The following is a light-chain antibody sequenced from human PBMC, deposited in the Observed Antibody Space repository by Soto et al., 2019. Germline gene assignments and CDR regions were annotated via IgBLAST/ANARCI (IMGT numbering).Light chain of an antibody. V-gene: IGKV1-39*01. J-gene: IGKJ5*01. CDR3: QQSYSIPIA. Sequence: DIQMTQSPSSLSASVGDKVTITCRAGQSIATYLNWYQQKLGKAPKLLIYAASSLQSGVPSRFSGSGSGTDFTLTISSLQPEDFATYFCQQSYSIPIAFGQGTRLEIK. CDR2: AAS. CDR1: QSIATY.